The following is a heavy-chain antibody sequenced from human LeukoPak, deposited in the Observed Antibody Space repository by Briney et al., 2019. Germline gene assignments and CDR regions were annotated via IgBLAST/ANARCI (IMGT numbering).Heavy chain of an antibody. D-gene: IGHD3-22*01. V-gene: IGHV3-30*03. CDR3: ARISRHYYDSSGYYRGGKDFDY. CDR2: ISYDGSNK. J-gene: IGHJ4*02. Sequence: TGGSLRLSCAASGFTFSSYGMHWVRQAPGKGLEWVAVISYDGSNKYYADSVKGRFTISRDNSKNTLYLQMNSLRAEDTAVYYCARISRHYYDSSGYYRGGKDFDYWGQGTLVTVSS. CDR1: GFTFSSYG.